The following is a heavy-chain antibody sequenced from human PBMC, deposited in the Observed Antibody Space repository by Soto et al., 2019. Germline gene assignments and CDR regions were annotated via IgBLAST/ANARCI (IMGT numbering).Heavy chain of an antibody. CDR2: LNSGNGNT. V-gene: IGHV1-3*04. CDR1: GYDFTAYA. J-gene: IGHJ4*02. D-gene: IGHD5-12*01. CDR3: ATYRGYGDPNDY. Sequence: QVHLVQSGAPVKKPWAPVKVSCKASGYDFTAYAMHRVRQAPGQSLEWMGWLNSGNGNTKYSEKFQGRVTITSDTSATAAYMELSGLRSEDTAVYYCATYRGYGDPNDYWGQGTLVTVSS.